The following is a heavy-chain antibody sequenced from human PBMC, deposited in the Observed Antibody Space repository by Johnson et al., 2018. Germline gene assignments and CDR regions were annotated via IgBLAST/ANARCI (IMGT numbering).Heavy chain of an antibody. J-gene: IGHJ6*03. CDR2: IYPSDSDT. D-gene: IGHD2-15*01. Sequence: VQLVQSGAGVKKPGESLKISCKGSGYSFTSYWIGWVRQMPGKGLEWMGIIYPSDSDTRYSPSFQGQVTISKDNSKNTLHLQMSSLRVEDTAIYYCAKGMSATPYYFYYMDVWGKGTTVTVSS. CDR3: AKGMSATPYYFYYMDV. V-gene: IGHV5-51*01. CDR1: GYSFTSYW.